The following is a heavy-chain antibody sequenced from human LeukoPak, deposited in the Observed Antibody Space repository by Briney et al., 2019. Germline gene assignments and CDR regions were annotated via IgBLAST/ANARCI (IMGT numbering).Heavy chain of an antibody. Sequence: SVKVSCKASGGTFSIYAISWVRQAPGQGLEWMGRIIPILGIANYAQKFQGRVTITADKSTSTAYMELSSLRSEDTAVYYCAKASRQQLVRGYRIDYWGQGTLVTVSS. V-gene: IGHV1-69*04. CDR2: IIPILGIA. CDR1: GGTFSIYA. CDR3: AKASRQQLVRGYRIDY. J-gene: IGHJ4*02. D-gene: IGHD6-13*01.